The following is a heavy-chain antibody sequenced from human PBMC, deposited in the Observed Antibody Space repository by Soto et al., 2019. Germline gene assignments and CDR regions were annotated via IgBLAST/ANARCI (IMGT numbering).Heavy chain of an antibody. CDR3: AREVNSSPARGPNWFDR. V-gene: IGHV4-4*02. CDR1: GDSINNSHW. CDR2: TYHSGTT. Sequence: QVQLQESGPGLVQPSGTLSLTCAVSGDSINNSHWWRWGRQTPGKGLEWIGETYHSGTTNYNPSLNSRVTISIDKSKSLVSLKMNSVTAADTAVYYCAREVNSSPARGPNWFDRGGQGTLFTVSS. J-gene: IGHJ5*02. D-gene: IGHD6-13*01.